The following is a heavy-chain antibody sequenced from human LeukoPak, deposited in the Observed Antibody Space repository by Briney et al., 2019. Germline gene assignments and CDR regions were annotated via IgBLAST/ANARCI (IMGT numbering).Heavy chain of an antibody. CDR3: ARGDGVGLEDYDFWSGYWASDAFDI. CDR1: GCTFSSYG. J-gene: IGHJ3*02. D-gene: IGHD3-3*01. V-gene: IGHV3-33*01. Sequence: GRSLRLSCAASGCTFSSYGMHWVRQAPGKGLEWVAVIWYDGSNKYYADSVKGRFTISRDNAKNSLYLQMNSLRAEDTAVYYCARGDGVGLEDYDFWSGYWASDAFDIWGQGTMVTVSS. CDR2: IWYDGSNK.